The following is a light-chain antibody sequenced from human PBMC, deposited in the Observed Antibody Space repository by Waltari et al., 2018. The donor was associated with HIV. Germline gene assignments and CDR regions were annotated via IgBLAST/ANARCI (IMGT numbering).Light chain of an antibody. V-gene: IGLV4-69*01. J-gene: IGLJ2*01. CDR2: LNSDGRH. CDR1: SGHINYV. Sequence: QVVLTQPPSASASLGASVKLTCTLSSGHINYVIAWHQQQPKKGPRFLMKLNSDGRHSKGDGIPDRFSGSSAWAERYLTISSLQSEEEGDYSCQTWGTGIQVFGGGTRLTVL. CDR3: QTWGTGIQV.